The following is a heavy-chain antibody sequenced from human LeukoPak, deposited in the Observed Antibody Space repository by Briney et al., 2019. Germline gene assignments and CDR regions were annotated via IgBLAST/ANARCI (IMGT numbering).Heavy chain of an antibody. CDR1: GFNFNDAW. J-gene: IGHJ4*02. Sequence: GGSLRLSCAASGFNFNDAWMTWVRQVPGKGLEWVGHIKSKASGGTADYGAPVKDRFSISRDDSKNTVYLQMSSLRTEDTAVYYCSNDLPLTGGGVIFYWGQGTLVTVSS. CDR3: SNDLPLTGGGVIFY. CDR2: IKSKASGGTA. V-gene: IGHV3-15*01. D-gene: IGHD3-16*02.